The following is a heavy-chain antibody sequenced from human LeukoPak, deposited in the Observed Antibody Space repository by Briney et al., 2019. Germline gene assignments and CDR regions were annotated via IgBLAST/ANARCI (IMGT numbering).Heavy chain of an antibody. Sequence: SSETLSLTCNVSGDSISNYYWSWIRQPPGKGLEWIGYIYNSGNTNYNPSLKSRVTISEDTSKNQFSLKLSSVTAADTAVYYCARTVHYSSGSSPTYYFDYWGQGTLVTVSS. CDR3: ARTVHYSSGSSPTYYFDY. J-gene: IGHJ4*02. CDR1: GDSISNYY. CDR2: IYNSGNT. D-gene: IGHD6-19*01. V-gene: IGHV4-59*01.